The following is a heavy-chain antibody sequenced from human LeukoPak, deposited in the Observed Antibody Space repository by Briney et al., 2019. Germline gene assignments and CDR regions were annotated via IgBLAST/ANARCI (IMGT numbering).Heavy chain of an antibody. J-gene: IGHJ6*03. CDR3: ARLNFKTYGSGSHYYYYYMDV. V-gene: IGHV4-4*08. Sequence: PSETLSLICTVSGGSISSYYWSWIRQPPGKGLEWIGYIYTSGSTNYNPSLKSRVTISVDTSKNQFSLKLSSVTAADTAVYYCARLNFKTYGSGSHYYYYYMDVWGKGTTVTVSS. D-gene: IGHD3-10*01. CDR1: GGSISSYY. CDR2: IYTSGST.